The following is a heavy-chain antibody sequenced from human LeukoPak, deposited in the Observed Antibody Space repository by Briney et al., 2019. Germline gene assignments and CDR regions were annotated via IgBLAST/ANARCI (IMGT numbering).Heavy chain of an antibody. CDR1: GFTFSRYA. CDR2: ISGSGGST. CDR3: AKEKSKLCALHLDY. J-gene: IGHJ4*02. Sequence: GGSLCLSCAASGFTFSRYAMSWVRQAAGKGRAWVSAISGSGGSTYYADSVKGWVTIFRDNSKNKLYLQMNSVRAEDTAVYYYAKEKSKLCALHLDYWGQGTLVTVSS. D-gene: IGHD2-2*01. V-gene: IGHV3-23*01.